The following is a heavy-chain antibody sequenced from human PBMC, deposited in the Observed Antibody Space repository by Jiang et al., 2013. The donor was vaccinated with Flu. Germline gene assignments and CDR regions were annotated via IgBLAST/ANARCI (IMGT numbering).Heavy chain of an antibody. CDR3: ARDKRITIFGVVTEGYMDV. Sequence: SGSGLVKPSETLSLTCAVSGYSISSGYYWGWIRQPPGKGLEWIGSIYHSGSTYYNPSLKSRVTISVDTSKNQFSLKLSSVTAADTAVYYCARDKRITIFGVVTEGYMDVWGKGTTVTVSS. CDR2: IYHSGST. D-gene: IGHD3-3*01. V-gene: IGHV4-38-2*02. CDR1: GYSISSGYY. J-gene: IGHJ6*03.